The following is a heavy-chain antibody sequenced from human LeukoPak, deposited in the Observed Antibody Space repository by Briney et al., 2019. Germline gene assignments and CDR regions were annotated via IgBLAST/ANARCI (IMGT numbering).Heavy chain of an antibody. CDR3: AKEIYGDSTGGRFQH. CDR1: GFTFSSYV. J-gene: IGHJ1*01. V-gene: IGHV3-30*04. D-gene: IGHD4-17*01. CDR2: ISYDGSNE. Sequence: PGGSLRLSCAASGFTFSSYVMHWVRQAPGKGLEWVAIISYDGSNEYYADSVKGRFTISRDNSKNTLYLQMKSLRAEDTAVYYCAKEIYGDSTGGRFQHWGQGTLVTVSS.